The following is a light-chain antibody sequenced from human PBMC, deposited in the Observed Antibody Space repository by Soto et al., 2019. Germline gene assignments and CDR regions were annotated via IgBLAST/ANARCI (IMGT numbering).Light chain of an antibody. CDR2: ITS. Sequence: DIQMTQSPSSLSASVGDRVTITCRASQIIGSYLNWYQQKPGKAPELLIYITSSLKSGVPSRFSGSGSGTDCTLTISSLQPEDFATYYCQQGSSLPFTFGPGTKVDIK. CDR1: QIIGSY. J-gene: IGKJ3*01. CDR3: QQGSSLPFT. V-gene: IGKV1-39*01.